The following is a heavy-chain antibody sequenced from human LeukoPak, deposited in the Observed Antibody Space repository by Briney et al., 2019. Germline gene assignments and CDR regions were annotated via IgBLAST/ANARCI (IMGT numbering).Heavy chain of an antibody. V-gene: IGHV4-39*01. J-gene: IGHJ5*02. Sequence: SETLSLTCTVSGGSISSSSYFWGWIRQPPGKGLEWIGNIYYSGSTSYNPSLKSRVTISVDTSKNQFSLRLTSMTAADTAVYYCARRTIVVVPAANNWFDPWGQGTLVTVSS. CDR2: IYYSGST. CDR1: GGSISSSSYF. CDR3: ARRTIVVVPAANNWFDP. D-gene: IGHD2-2*01.